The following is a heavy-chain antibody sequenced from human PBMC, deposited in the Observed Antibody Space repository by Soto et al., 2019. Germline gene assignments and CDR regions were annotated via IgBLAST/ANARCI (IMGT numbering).Heavy chain of an antibody. CDR1: GDSVSSNSAA. Sequence: SQTLSLTCAISGDSVSSNSAAWNWIRQSPSRGLEWLGRTYYRSKWYNDYAVSVESRITINPDTSKNQFSLQLNSVTPEDTAMYYCARGDLGSGWLNWFDPWGQGTLVTVSS. V-gene: IGHV6-1*01. CDR2: TYYRSKWYN. CDR3: ARGDLGSGWLNWFDP. D-gene: IGHD6-19*01. J-gene: IGHJ5*02.